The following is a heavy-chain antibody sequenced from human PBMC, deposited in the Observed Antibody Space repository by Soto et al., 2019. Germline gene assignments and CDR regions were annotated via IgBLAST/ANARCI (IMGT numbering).Heavy chain of an antibody. CDR3: ARRGPVAGKTIFDY. CDR2: IYSSGST. J-gene: IGHJ4*02. D-gene: IGHD6-13*01. Sequence: PSETLSLTCTVSGGSISSYFWSWVRQPPGKGLEWIGYIYSSGSTNYNPSLKSRVTMSVDTSKNQFSLKLSSVTAADTAVYYCARRGPVAGKTIFDYWGQGTLVTVSS. V-gene: IGHV4-4*09. CDR1: GGSISSYF.